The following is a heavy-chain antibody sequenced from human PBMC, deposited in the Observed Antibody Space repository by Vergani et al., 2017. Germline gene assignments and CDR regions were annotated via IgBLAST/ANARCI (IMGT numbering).Heavy chain of an antibody. CDR2: VIPILGIA. D-gene: IGHD3-22*01. V-gene: IGHV1-69*02. CDR1: GGTFRSDT. Sequence: QVQRVQSGAEGKKPGSSVKVSCKASGGTFRSDTISWVRQAPVQGLQRMGRVIPILGIAKYAQKFQGRVTITADKSTSTAYRELSSLRSEDTAVYYCARGKLAPSNSSGYYQHYYYYGMDVWGQGTTVTVSS. CDR3: ARGKLAPSNSSGYYQHYYYYGMDV. J-gene: IGHJ6*02.